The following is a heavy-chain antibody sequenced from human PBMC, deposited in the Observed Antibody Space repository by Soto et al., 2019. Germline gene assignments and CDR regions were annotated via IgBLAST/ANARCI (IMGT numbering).Heavy chain of an antibody. J-gene: IGHJ3*02. CDR1: GFICSSYD. CDR2: ILVGGST. D-gene: IGHD1-1*01. Sequence: VGSLRLSCAASGFICSSYDMSWVRQAPGKGLEWVSTILVGGSTHYEDSVTGRFTISRDTSKNTVFLQMNSLTAGDTAVYYCAKATAPSGGAFDICGQGTMVTVSS. V-gene: IGHV3-23*01. CDR3: AKATAPSGGAFDI.